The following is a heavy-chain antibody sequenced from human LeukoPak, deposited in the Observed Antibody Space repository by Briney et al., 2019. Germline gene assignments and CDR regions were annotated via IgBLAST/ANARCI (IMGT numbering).Heavy chain of an antibody. D-gene: IGHD3-22*01. CDR3: ARVASTYYYDSSGYYYDPLFDY. Sequence: PSETLSLTCTVSGGSISSGSYYWSWIRQPAGKGLEWIGRIYTSGSTNYNPSLKSRVTISVDTSKNQFSLKLSSVTAADTAVYYCARVASTYYYDSSGYYYDPLFDYWGQGTLVTVSS. CDR2: IYTSGST. J-gene: IGHJ4*02. V-gene: IGHV4-61*02. CDR1: GGSISSGSYY.